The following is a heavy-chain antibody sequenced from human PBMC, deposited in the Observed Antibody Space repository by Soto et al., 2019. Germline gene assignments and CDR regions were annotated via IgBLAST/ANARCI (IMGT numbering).Heavy chain of an antibody. CDR1: GGSFSGYS. CDR2: IKHSGST. Sequence: SGTLCPTCAVYGGSFSGYSWSWIREPPGKGLEWIGEIKHSGSTNYNPSLKSRVIISVDTSKDQISPKLISVTAADTAVYYCARALIVGATDSYYYGMDVWGQGTTVT. J-gene: IGHJ6*02. CDR3: ARALIVGATDSYYYGMDV. V-gene: IGHV4-34*01. D-gene: IGHD1-26*01.